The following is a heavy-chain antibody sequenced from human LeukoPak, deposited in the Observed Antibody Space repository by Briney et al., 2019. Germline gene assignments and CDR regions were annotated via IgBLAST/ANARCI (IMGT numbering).Heavy chain of an antibody. CDR3: ARVTPLGMVSWFDP. J-gene: IGHJ5*02. D-gene: IGHD3-3*01. Sequence: SETLSLTCSVSGGSISYSSSYWGWIRQPPGKGLEWIGFIYYSGSTNYNPSLKSRLTISVDTSKNQFSLKLSSVTAADTAVYYCARVTPLGMVSWFDPWGQGTLVTVSS. CDR2: IYYSGST. V-gene: IGHV4-61*05. CDR1: GGSISYSSSY.